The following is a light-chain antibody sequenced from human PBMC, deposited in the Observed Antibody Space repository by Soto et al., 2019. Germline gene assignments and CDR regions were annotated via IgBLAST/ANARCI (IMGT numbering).Light chain of an antibody. Sequence: QSVLTQPPSASGTPRQRVTIACSGSSSNIGSNTVNWYQQLPGTAHKLLIYSNNQRPSGVRDRFSGSKSGTSASLAISGLQSEDEADYYCAAWDDSLNGPVFGGGTKVTVL. CDR3: AAWDDSLNGPV. CDR2: SNN. J-gene: IGLJ2*01. CDR1: SSNIGSNT. V-gene: IGLV1-44*01.